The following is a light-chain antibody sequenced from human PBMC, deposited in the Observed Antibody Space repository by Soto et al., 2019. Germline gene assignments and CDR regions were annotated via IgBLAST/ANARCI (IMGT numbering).Light chain of an antibody. CDR2: GAS. V-gene: IGKV3-15*01. CDR3: QQYNNWPRT. J-gene: IGKJ1*01. Sequence: ILMTQSPATLSVSPGERATLSCRASQSVDSNLAWYQQKPGQAPRLLIYGASTRATGISARFSGSGSGTEFTLTINSLQSEDFAVYYCQQYNNWPRTFGQGTKVDIK. CDR1: QSVDSN.